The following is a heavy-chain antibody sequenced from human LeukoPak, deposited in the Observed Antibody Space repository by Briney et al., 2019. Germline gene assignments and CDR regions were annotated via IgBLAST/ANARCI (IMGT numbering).Heavy chain of an antibody. J-gene: IGHJ3*02. CDR3: AKGLLWFGELDLDAFDI. CDR1: GFTFSSYG. V-gene: IGHV3-30*02. D-gene: IGHD3-10*01. CDR2: IRYGGSNK. Sequence: GGSLRLSCAASGFTFSSYGMHWVRQAPGKGLEWVAFIRYGGSNKYYADSVKGRFTISRDNSKNTLYLQMNSLRAEDTAVYYCAKGLLWFGELDLDAFDIWGQGTMVTVSS.